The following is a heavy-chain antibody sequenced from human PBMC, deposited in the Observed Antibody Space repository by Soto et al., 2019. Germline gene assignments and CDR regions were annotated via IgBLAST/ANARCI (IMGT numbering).Heavy chain of an antibody. CDR2: ISGSGGST. CDR1: GFTFSSYA. V-gene: IGHV3-23*01. Sequence: QPGGSLRLSCAASGFTFSSYAMSWVRQAPGKGLEWVSAISGSGGSTYYADSVKGRFTISRGNSKNTLYLQMNSLRAEDTAVYYCAKDAGKDDFWSGYHTDYWGQGTLVTVSS. J-gene: IGHJ4*02. CDR3: AKDAGKDDFWSGYHTDY. D-gene: IGHD3-3*01.